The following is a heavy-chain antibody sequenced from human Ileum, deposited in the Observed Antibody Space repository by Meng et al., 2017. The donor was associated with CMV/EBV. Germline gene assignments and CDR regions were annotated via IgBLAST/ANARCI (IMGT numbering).Heavy chain of an antibody. CDR3: ARDEAAAGTGIDY. CDR1: GGYIVMSSYY. V-gene: IGHV4-39*07. J-gene: IGHJ4*02. D-gene: IGHD6-13*01. CDR2: IYYSGST. Sequence: LQRPQSCPGLVKPPETLSFTCIVSGGYIVMSSYYWGWSRQPPGKGLEWIGSIYYSGSTYYNPSLKSRVTISVDTSKNQFSLKLSSVTAADTAVYYCARDEAAAGTGIDYWGQGTLVTVSS.